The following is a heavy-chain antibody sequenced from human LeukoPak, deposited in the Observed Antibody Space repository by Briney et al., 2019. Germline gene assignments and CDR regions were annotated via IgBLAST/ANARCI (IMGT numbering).Heavy chain of an antibody. V-gene: IGHV3-7*01. CDR2: IKPDGSAT. J-gene: IGHJ5*02. CDR3: ARGGGSSS. Sequence: GGSLRLSCAASGFSFSNFWLSWVRQAPGKGLEWVANIKPDGSATNYVDSVKGRFTISRDNAKNSLDLQMNSLRAEDTAVYYCARGGGSSSWGQGTLVTVSS. D-gene: IGHD6-6*01. CDR1: GFSFSNFW.